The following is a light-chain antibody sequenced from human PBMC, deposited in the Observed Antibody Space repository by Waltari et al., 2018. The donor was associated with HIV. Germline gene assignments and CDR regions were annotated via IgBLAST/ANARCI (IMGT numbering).Light chain of an antibody. Sequence: EIVITQSPAPPSVSPGERVTLPCRASQNSGVNLAWYQQRHCQPPRVLIYGASSREPGIPARFSGRGSGTDFSLTITSLESDDSAVYYCQQYLDWPPWTFGQGTKVEI. CDR3: QQYLDWPPWT. V-gene: IGKV3D-15*01. J-gene: IGKJ1*01. CDR1: QNSGVN. CDR2: GAS.